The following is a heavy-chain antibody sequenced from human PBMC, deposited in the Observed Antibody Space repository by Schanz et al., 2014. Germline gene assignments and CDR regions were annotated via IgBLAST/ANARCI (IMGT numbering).Heavy chain of an antibody. CDR1: GGTFCSFG. CDR2: IIPSLGLA. D-gene: IGHD6-19*01. Sequence: VQLEQSGAEVKKPGSSVKVSCKASGGTFCSFGINWVRQAPGQGLEWMGRIIPSLGLAEYEQKFQGRVTITADTSTATAYMELSGLRSEDTAVYYCAIGGYSSGWYDRDIAHFDYWGQGTLVTVSS. J-gene: IGHJ4*02. CDR3: AIGGYSSGWYDRDIAHFDY. V-gene: IGHV1-69*04.